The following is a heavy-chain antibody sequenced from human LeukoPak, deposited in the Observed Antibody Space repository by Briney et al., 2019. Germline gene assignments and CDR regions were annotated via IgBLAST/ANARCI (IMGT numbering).Heavy chain of an antibody. D-gene: IGHD1-26*01. V-gene: IGHV1-8*01. Sequence: ASVKVSCKASGYTFTSYDINWVRQATGQGLEWMGWMNPNSGNTGYARKFQGRITMTRNTSISTAYMELSSLRSEDTAVYYCARGRRGAAQWDYFDYWGQGTLVTVSS. CDR3: ARGRRGAAQWDYFDY. CDR1: GYTFTSYD. CDR2: MNPNSGNT. J-gene: IGHJ4*02.